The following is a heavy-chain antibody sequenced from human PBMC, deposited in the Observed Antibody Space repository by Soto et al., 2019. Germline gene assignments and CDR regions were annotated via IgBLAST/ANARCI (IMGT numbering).Heavy chain of an antibody. CDR3: ARDRRDGYNSIDY. Sequence: SETLSLTCAVSGGSISGSNWWSWVRQPPGKGLEWIGEIYHSGSTNYNPSLKSRVTISVDKSKNQFSLKLSSVTAADTAVYYCARDRRDGYNSIDYWGQGTLVTVSS. J-gene: IGHJ4*02. D-gene: IGHD5-12*01. CDR2: IYHSGST. CDR1: GGSISGSNW. V-gene: IGHV4-4*02.